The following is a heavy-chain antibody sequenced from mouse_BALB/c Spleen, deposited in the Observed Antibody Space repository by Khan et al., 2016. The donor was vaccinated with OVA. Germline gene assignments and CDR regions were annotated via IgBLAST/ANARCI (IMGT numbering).Heavy chain of an antibody. CDR1: GFSLTSYG. CDR2: IWAGGST. D-gene: IGHD2-3*01. Sequence: QVQLKQSGPGLVAPSQSLSITCTVSGFSLTSYGVHWVRQPPGKGLEWLGVIWAGGSTNYNSALMSRLGISKDNSKSQVFLKMNSLQTDDTAMYYCARFYDGYYYTVDYWGQGTSVTVSS. V-gene: IGHV2-9*02. J-gene: IGHJ4*01. CDR3: ARFYDGYYYTVDY.